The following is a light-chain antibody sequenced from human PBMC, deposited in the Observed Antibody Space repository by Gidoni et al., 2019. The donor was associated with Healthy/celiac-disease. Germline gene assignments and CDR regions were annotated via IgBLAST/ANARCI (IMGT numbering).Light chain of an antibody. CDR3: QQSYSTPRT. J-gene: IGKJ1*01. V-gene: IGKV1-39*01. CDR1: QSISSY. Sequence: DIQMTQSPSPPSASVGDRVTITCRASQSISSYLNWYQQKPGKAPKLLIYAASSLQSGVPSRFSGSGSGTDFTLTISSLQPEDFATYYCQQSYSTPRTFXQXTKVEIK. CDR2: AAS.